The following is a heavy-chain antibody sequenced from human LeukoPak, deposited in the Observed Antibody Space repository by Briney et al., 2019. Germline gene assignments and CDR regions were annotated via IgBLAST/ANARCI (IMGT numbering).Heavy chain of an antibody. CDR3: TTDFFSSSWPYYFDY. D-gene: IGHD6-13*01. CDR2: IKSKTDGGTT. V-gene: IGHV3-15*01. Sequence: GSLRLSCAASGFSFSNAWMSWVRQAPGKRLEWVGRIKSKTDGGTTDYAAPVKGRFTISRDDSKNTLYLQMNSLKTEDTAVYYCTTDFFSSSWPYYFDYWGQGTLVTVSS. J-gene: IGHJ4*02. CDR1: GFSFSNAW.